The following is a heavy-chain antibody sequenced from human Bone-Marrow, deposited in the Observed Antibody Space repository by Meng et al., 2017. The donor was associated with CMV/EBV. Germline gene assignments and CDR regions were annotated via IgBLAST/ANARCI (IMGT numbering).Heavy chain of an antibody. CDR2: INSDGSST. CDR1: GFIFNNYW. V-gene: IGHV3-74*03. CDR3: ARGTKRPCTGTSCYTLDS. D-gene: IGHD2-2*02. J-gene: IGHJ4*02. Sequence: GESLKISCAVSGFIFNNYWMHWVRQAPGKGLVWVSRINSDGSSTTYADSVKGRFTISRDNAKNTLYLQMNSLRGEDTAVYYCARGTKRPCTGTSCYTLDSWVQGTLVTVSS.